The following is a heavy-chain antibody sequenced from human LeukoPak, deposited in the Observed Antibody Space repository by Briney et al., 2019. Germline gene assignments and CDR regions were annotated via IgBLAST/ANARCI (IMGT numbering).Heavy chain of an antibody. CDR2: IYSGGST. J-gene: IGHJ6*03. CDR3: ARDQYGSGDGYYMDV. Sequence: GGSLRLSCAASGFTFTNYAMSWVRQAPGKGLEWASVIYSGGSTYYADSVKGRFTISRDNSKNTLYLQMTSLRAEDTAVYYCARDQYGSGDGYYMDVWGKGTTVTISS. V-gene: IGHV3-53*01. CDR1: GFTFTNYA. D-gene: IGHD3-10*01.